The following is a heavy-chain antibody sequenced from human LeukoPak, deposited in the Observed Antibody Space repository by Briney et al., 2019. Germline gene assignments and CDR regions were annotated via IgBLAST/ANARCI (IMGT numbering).Heavy chain of an antibody. V-gene: IGHV1-2*02. Sequence: ASVTVSCTASGYTFTGYYIHWVRQAPGQGLEWMGWINPIGGGTNYAQKFQGRVTMTRDTSITTAYMEMSSLRSDDTAVYYCARDNGRGYPVYFGHWGQGTLVTVAS. D-gene: IGHD3-22*01. J-gene: IGHJ4*02. CDR1: GYTFTGYY. CDR2: INPIGGGT. CDR3: ARDNGRGYPVYFGH.